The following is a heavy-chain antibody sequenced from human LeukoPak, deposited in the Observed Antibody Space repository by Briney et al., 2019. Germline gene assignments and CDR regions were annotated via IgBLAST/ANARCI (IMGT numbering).Heavy chain of an antibody. CDR3: ARGYCSGGSCYSESGGFDP. J-gene: IGHJ5*02. D-gene: IGHD2-15*01. V-gene: IGHV4-61*02. CDR1: GGSISSGSYY. CDR2: IYTSGST. Sequence: SQTLSLTCTVSGGSISSGSYYWRWIRQPAGKGLEWIGRIYTSGSTNYNPSLKSRVTISVDTSRNQFSLKLSSVTAADTAVYYCARGYCSGGSCYSESGGFDPWGQGTLVTVSS.